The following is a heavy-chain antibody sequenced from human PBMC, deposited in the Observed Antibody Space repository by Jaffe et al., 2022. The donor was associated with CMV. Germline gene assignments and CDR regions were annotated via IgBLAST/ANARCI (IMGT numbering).Heavy chain of an antibody. CDR3: AKDGEEAAAGTGDYGMDV. J-gene: IGHJ6*02. CDR1: GFTFSSYA. V-gene: IGHV3-23*01. Sequence: EVQLLESGGGLVQPGGSLRLSCAASGFTFSSYAMSWVRQAPGKGLEWVSAISGSGGSTYYADSVKGRFTISRDNSKNTLYLQMNSLRAEDTAVYYCAKDGEEAAAGTGDYGMDVWGQGTTVTVSS. CDR2: ISGSGGST. D-gene: IGHD6-13*01.